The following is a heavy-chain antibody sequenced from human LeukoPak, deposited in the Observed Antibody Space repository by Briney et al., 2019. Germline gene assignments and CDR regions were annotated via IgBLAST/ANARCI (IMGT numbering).Heavy chain of an antibody. V-gene: IGHV1-2*02. Sequence: ASVKVSCKVSGYTFTGYYMHWVRQAPGQGLEWLGWINPNGGGTNYAQKFQGRVTMTRDTSISTIYMELSRMTSDDTAVYYCARERGAADVWFDYWGRGTLVTVSS. D-gene: IGHD6-13*01. CDR3: ARERGAADVWFDY. CDR1: GYTFTGYY. J-gene: IGHJ4*02. CDR2: INPNGGGT.